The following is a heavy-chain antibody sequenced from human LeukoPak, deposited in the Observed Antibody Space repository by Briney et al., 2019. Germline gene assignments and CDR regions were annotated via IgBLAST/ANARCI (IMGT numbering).Heavy chain of an antibody. D-gene: IGHD6-13*01. Sequence: PSETLSLTCTVSGGSISSYYWSWIRQPPGKGLEWIGYIYYSGSTNYNPSLKSRVTISVDTSKNQFSLKLSSVTAADTAVYYCARQGHSSSWYVGRRAFDIWGQGTMVTVSS. CDR2: IYYSGST. J-gene: IGHJ3*02. CDR3: ARQGHSSSWYVGRRAFDI. V-gene: IGHV4-59*08. CDR1: GGSISSYY.